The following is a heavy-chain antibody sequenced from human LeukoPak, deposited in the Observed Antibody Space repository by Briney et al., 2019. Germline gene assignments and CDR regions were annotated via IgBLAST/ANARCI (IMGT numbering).Heavy chain of an antibody. CDR2: IREDGSET. CDR1: GFTFSSYA. J-gene: IGHJ4*02. V-gene: IGHV3-7*01. D-gene: IGHD2-2*01. CDR3: AKAGGDIKYRHFDF. Sequence: GGSLRLSCAASGFTFSSYAMSWVRQAPGKGLEWVAIIREDGSETYYVDSVKGRFTISRDNAKNSLYLQMNSLRVEDTAVYYCAKAGGDIKYRHFDFWGQGTLVTVSS.